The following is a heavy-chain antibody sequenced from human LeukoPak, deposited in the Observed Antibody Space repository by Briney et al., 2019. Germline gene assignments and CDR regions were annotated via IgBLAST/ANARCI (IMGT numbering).Heavy chain of an antibody. CDR1: GGSISSSSYY. J-gene: IGHJ3*02. Sequence: SETLSLTCTVSGGSISSSSYYWGWIRQPPGKGLEWIGSIYYSGSTYYNPSLKSRVTISVDTSKNQFSLKLSSVTAADTAVYYCARDGNSTPGIDAFDIWGRGTMVTVSS. D-gene: IGHD1-14*01. CDR3: ARDGNSTPGIDAFDI. CDR2: IYYSGST. V-gene: IGHV4-39*07.